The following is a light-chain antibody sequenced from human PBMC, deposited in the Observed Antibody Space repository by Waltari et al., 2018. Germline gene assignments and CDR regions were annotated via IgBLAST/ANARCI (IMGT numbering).Light chain of an antibody. CDR1: QSVSNKY. CDR3: HQYGSSPGT. CDR2: GAS. V-gene: IGKV3-20*01. Sequence: EIVLTQSPGTLSLSPGERGTLSCRASQSVSNKYLAGYQQKPGQAPRLLIYGASHRATGIPDRFSGSGSGTDFTLTISRLEPEDFAVYSCHQYGSSPGTFGQGTKVEIK. J-gene: IGKJ1*01.